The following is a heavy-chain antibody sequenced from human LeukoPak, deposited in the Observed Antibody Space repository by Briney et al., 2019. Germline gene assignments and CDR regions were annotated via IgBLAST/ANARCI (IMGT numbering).Heavy chain of an antibody. CDR1: GFTFSSYG. CDR3: AKDCPKRYCSSTSCSCFDY. V-gene: IGHV3-33*06. D-gene: IGHD2-2*01. CDR2: IWYDGSNK. J-gene: IGHJ4*02. Sequence: GGSLRLSCAASGFTFSSYGMHWVRQAPGKGLEWVAVIWYDGSNKYYADSVKGRFTISRDNSKNTLYLQMNSLRAEDTAVYYCAKDCPKRYCSSTSCSCFDYWGQGTLATVSS.